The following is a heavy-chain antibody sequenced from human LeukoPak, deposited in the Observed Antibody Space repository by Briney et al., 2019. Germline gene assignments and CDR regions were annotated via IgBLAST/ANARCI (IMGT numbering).Heavy chain of an antibody. J-gene: IGHJ5*02. CDR2: IYYSGST. CDR3: ARGVSGGSYSNWFDP. D-gene: IGHD1-26*01. V-gene: IGHV4-59*01. Sequence: SETLSLTCTVSGGSISSYYWSWIRQPPGKGLEWIGYIYYSGSTNCNPSLKSRVTISVHTSKNQFSLKLSSVTAADTAVYYCARGVSGGSYSNWFDPWGQGTLVTVSS. CDR1: GGSISSYY.